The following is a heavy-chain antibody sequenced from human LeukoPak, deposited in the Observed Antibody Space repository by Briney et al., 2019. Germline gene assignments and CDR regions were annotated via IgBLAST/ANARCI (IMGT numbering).Heavy chain of an antibody. V-gene: IGHV3-23*01. CDR1: GFPFISYG. CDR3: ARDPMPDVDIVAPDY. D-gene: IGHD5-12*01. Sequence: GGALQLSCGASGFPFISYGMHWGRQAPGKGLEWVSAISGSGGSTYYADSVKGRFTISRDNSKNTLYLQMNSLRAEDTAVYYCARDPMPDVDIVAPDYWGQGTLVTVSS. J-gene: IGHJ4*02. CDR2: ISGSGGST.